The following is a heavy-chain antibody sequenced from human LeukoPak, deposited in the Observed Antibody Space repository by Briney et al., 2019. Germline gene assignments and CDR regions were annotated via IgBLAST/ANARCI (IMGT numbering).Heavy chain of an antibody. CDR2: INHSGST. D-gene: IGHD3-22*01. Sequence: NPSETLSLTCAVYGGSFSRYSWSWIRQPPGKGLEWIWEINHSGSTNYNPSLKGRVTISVDTSKNQFSLKLSSVTAADTAVYYCARQAHYYDSSGYSGAHAFDIWGQGTMVTVSS. CDR1: GGSFSRYS. CDR3: ARQAHYYDSSGYSGAHAFDI. V-gene: IGHV4-34*01. J-gene: IGHJ3*02.